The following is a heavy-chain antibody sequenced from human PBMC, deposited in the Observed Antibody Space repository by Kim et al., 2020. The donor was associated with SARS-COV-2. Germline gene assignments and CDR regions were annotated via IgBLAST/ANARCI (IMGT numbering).Heavy chain of an antibody. V-gene: IGHV1-8*01. J-gene: IGHJ4*02. CDR2: SGNT. Sequence: SGNTGYEQGVQGRVTMTRDTSMSTAYMELSSLRSEDTAVYYCARGKYFDYWGQGTLVTVSS. CDR3: ARGKYFDY.